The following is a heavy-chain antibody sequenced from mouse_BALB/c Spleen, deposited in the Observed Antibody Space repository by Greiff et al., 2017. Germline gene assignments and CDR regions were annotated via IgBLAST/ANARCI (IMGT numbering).Heavy chain of an antibody. V-gene: IGHV5-12-1*01. Sequence: EVKVEESGGGLVKPGGSLKLSCAASGFAFSSYDMSWVRQTPEKRLEWVAYISSGGGSTYYPDTVKGRFTISRDNAKNTLYLQMSSLKSEDTAMYYCERRGANDYWGQGTSVTVSS. CDR1: GFAFSSYD. J-gene: IGHJ4*01. CDR2: ISSGGGST. CDR3: ERRGANDY.